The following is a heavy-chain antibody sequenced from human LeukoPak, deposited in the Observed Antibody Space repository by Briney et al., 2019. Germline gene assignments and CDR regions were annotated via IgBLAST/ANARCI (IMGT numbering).Heavy chain of an antibody. J-gene: IGHJ4*02. Sequence: GASVKVSCKASGYTFTSYGISWVRQAPGQGLEWMGWISAYNGNTNYAQKLQGRVTMTTDTSTSTAYMELRSLRSDDTAVYYCARDPRDGYDGGYFDYWGQGTLLTVSS. CDR2: ISAYNGNT. D-gene: IGHD5-24*01. CDR1: GYTFTSYG. V-gene: IGHV1-18*01. CDR3: ARDPRDGYDGGYFDY.